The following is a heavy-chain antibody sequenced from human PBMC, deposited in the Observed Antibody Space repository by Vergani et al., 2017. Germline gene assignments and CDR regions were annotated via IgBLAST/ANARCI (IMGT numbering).Heavy chain of an antibody. CDR3: ARGGDFWSGYPY. V-gene: IGHV1-69*17. Sequence: QVQLVQSGAEVKKPGSSVKVSCKASGGTFSSYAISWVRQAPGQGLEWMGGIIPSFGIANYAQKFQGRVTITADKYTSAAYMEMSSLRSEGTAGYYCARGGDFWSGYPYWGQGTLVTVSS. D-gene: IGHD3-3*01. J-gene: IGHJ4*02. CDR1: GGTFSSYA. CDR2: IIPSFGIA.